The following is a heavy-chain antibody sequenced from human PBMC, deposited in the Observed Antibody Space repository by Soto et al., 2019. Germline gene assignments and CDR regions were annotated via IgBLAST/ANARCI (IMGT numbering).Heavy chain of an antibody. D-gene: IGHD3-10*01. CDR3: AKVREVKYYYYGMDV. J-gene: IGHJ6*02. CDR1: GFTFGSYW. Sequence: GGSLRLSCAASGFTFGSYWMSWVRQAPGKGLEWLATIKWDASEKKYVDSVKGRFTMSRDNSKNTLYLQMNSLRAEDTAVYYCAKVREVKYYYYGMDVWGQGTTVTVSS. V-gene: IGHV3-7*03. CDR2: IKWDASEK.